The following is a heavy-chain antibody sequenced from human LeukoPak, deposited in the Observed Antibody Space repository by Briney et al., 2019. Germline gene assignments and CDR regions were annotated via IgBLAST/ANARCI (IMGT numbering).Heavy chain of an antibody. Sequence: SETLSLTCTVSGGSISSYYWSWIRQPAGKGLEWIGRIYTSGSTNYNPSLKSRVTMSVDTSKNQFSLKLSSVTAADTAVYYCARGLIAAAGHLYFQHWGQGTLVTVSS. J-gene: IGHJ1*01. CDR2: IYTSGST. CDR3: ARGLIAAAGHLYFQH. V-gene: IGHV4-4*07. D-gene: IGHD6-13*01. CDR1: GGSISSYY.